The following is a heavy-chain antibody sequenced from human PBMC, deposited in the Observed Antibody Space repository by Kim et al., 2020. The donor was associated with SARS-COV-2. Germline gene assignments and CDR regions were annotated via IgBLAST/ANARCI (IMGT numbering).Heavy chain of an antibody. CDR2: IYHSGST. CDR1: GGSISSSNW. J-gene: IGHJ6*02. CDR3: ARGTVRAYYNYGMDV. D-gene: IGHD3-10*01. Sequence: SETLSLTCAVSGGSISSSNWWSWVRQPPGKGLEWIGEIYHSGSTNYNPSLKSRVTISVDKSKNQFSLKLSSVTAADTGVYYCARGTVRAYYNYGMDVWGQGSTVTVPS. V-gene: IGHV4-4*02.